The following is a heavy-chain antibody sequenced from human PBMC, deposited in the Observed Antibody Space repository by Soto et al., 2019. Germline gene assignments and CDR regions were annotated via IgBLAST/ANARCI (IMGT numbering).Heavy chain of an antibody. CDR2: ISHDGSDK. J-gene: IGHJ4*02. V-gene: IGHV3-30*18. D-gene: IGHD3-10*01. CDR1: GFTFSGYG. CDR3: AKEDVWFAKDY. Sequence: GGSLRLSCVASGFTFSGYGMHWVRQAPGKGLEWLAVISHDGSDKYYADSVRGRFTISRDNSENTLYLQMNSLRPEDTAVYYCAKEDVWFAKDYWGQGTLVTVSS.